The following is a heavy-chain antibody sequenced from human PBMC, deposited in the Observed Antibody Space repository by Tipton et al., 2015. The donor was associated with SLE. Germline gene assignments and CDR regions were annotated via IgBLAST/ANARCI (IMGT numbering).Heavy chain of an antibody. CDR1: GGSISSHY. V-gene: IGHV4-59*11. J-gene: IGHJ1*01. D-gene: IGHD3-3*01. Sequence: TLSLTCTVSGGSISSHYWSWIRQPPGKGLEWIGYIYYSGSTNYNPSLKSRVTISVDTSKNHFSLKLSSVTAADTAVYYCASVYYDFCSGDRAECFQQWGQGTLVTVSS. CDR2: IYYSGST. CDR3: ASVYYDFCSGDRAECFQQ.